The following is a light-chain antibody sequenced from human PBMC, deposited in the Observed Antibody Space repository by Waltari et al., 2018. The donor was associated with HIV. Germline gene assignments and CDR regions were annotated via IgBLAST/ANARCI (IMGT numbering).Light chain of an antibody. Sequence: QSVLTQSPSASGTPGQRVTISCSGSSSNIAANTVSWYQQFSGTAPKLLIHSNNQRPPCVTDRFSGTKSGTAASLAISGLQSEDEADYYCAAWDDGVNGWVFGGGTKLTVL. V-gene: IGLV1-44*01. J-gene: IGLJ3*02. CDR3: AAWDDGVNGWV. CDR2: SNN. CDR1: SSNIAANT.